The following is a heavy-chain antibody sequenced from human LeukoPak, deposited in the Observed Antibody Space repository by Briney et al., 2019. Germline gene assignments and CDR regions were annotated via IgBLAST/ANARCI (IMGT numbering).Heavy chain of an antibody. CDR2: IRGSGDST. CDR3: AKGVTVSGTGDY. Sequence: PGGSLRLSCAASGFIVSSSFMTWVRQAPGKGLEWVSAIRGSGDSTDYADSVKGRFTISRDNSKNTLYLQMNSLRVEDTAVYYCAKGVTVSGTGDYWGQGTLVTVSS. J-gene: IGHJ4*02. CDR1: GFIVSSSF. D-gene: IGHD6-19*01. V-gene: IGHV3-23*01.